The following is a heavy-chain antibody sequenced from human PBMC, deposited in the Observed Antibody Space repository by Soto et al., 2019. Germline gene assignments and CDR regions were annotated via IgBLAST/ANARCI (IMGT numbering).Heavy chain of an antibody. CDR1: GYTFTSYD. Sequence: ASVKVSCKASGYTFTSYDINWVRRATGQGLEWMGWMNPNSGNTGYAQKFQGRVTMTRNTSISTAYMELSSLRSEDTAVYYCARGLNYDFWSGYSYYYYYMDVWGKGTTVTVSS. D-gene: IGHD3-3*01. V-gene: IGHV1-8*01. CDR3: ARGLNYDFWSGYSYYYYYMDV. CDR2: MNPNSGNT. J-gene: IGHJ6*03.